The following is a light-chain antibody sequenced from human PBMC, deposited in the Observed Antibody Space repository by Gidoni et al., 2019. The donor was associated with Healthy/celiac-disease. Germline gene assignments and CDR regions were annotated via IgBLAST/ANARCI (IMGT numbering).Light chain of an antibody. V-gene: IGKV5-2*01. CDR3: RQHDNFPPT. Sequence: TTLTQSPAFMSATPGDQVNIYCKASQDIDDDMNWYQQKPGEAAIFIIQEATTRVPGIPFRCSGSGYGKDFTLTSKNIESEDAVYYCWRQHDNFPPTFGQETKLEIK. CDR1: QDIDDD. J-gene: IGKJ2*01. CDR2: EAT.